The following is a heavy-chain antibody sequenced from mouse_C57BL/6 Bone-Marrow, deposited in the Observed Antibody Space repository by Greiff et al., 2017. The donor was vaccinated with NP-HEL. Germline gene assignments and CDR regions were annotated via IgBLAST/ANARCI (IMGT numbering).Heavy chain of an antibody. Sequence: VQGVESGAELVKPGASVKISCKASGYAFSSYWMNWVKERPGKGLEWIGQIYPGDGDTKYNGKFKGKATLTADKPSSTAYMQVSSLTSEDSAVYFCARGDYGSSRFGYAMDYWGQGTSVTVSS. V-gene: IGHV1-80*01. D-gene: IGHD1-1*01. J-gene: IGHJ4*01. CDR2: IYPGDGDT. CDR1: GYAFSSYW. CDR3: ARGDYGSSRFGYAMDY.